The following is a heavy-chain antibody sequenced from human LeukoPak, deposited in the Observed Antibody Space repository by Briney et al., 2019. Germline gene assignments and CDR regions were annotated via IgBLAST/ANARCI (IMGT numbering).Heavy chain of an antibody. CDR2: INQNGSHK. CDR3: ARDPHFGVLDI. J-gene: IGHJ3*02. Sequence: GGSPRLSCEASGFSFSNSWMAWVRQVPGSGLEWVADINQNGSHKYHVDSLRGRFTISRDNAKNSLHLQMNSLRAEDAAIYYCARDPHFGVLDIWGQGTVVTVSS. D-gene: IGHD2-8*01. CDR1: GFSFSNSW. V-gene: IGHV3-7*01.